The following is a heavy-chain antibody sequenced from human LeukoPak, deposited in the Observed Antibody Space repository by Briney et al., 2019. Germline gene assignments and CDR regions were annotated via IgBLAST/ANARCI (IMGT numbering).Heavy chain of an antibody. Sequence: GGSLRLSCAASGFTFSSYAMSWVRQAPGKGLEWVSAISGSGGSTYYADSVKGRFTISRDNSKNTLYLQMNSLRAEDTAVYYCAKDQGNYYDSSGYYWVPYYYYGMDVRGQGTTVTVSS. V-gene: IGHV3-23*01. CDR1: GFTFSSYA. J-gene: IGHJ6*02. D-gene: IGHD3-22*01. CDR3: AKDQGNYYDSSGYYWVPYYYYGMDV. CDR2: ISGSGGST.